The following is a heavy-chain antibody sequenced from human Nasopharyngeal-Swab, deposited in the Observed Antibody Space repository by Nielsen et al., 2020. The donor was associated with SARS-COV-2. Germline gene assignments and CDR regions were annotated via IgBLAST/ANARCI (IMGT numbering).Heavy chain of an antibody. J-gene: IGHJ6*02. CDR2: INHSGST. V-gene: IGHV4-34*01. CDR3: ASSPLWFGEPEHGMDV. Sequence: WIRQPPGKGPEWIGEINHSGSTNYNPSLKSRVTISVDTSKNQFSLKLSSVTAADTAVYYCASSPLWFGEPEHGMDVWDQGTTVTVSS. D-gene: IGHD3-10*01.